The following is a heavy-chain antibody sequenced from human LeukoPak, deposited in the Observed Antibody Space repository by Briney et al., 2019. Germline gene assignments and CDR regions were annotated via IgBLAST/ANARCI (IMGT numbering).Heavy chain of an antibody. J-gene: IGHJ5*02. CDR3: ARCPIIAAAGTLGWFDP. Sequence: SETLSLTCTVSGGSISSYYRSWIRQPPGKGLEWIGYIYTSGSTNYNPSLKSRVTMSVDTSKNQFSLKLSSVTAADTAVYYCARCPIIAAAGTLGWFDPWGQGTLVTVSS. CDR2: IYTSGST. D-gene: IGHD6-13*01. V-gene: IGHV4-4*08. CDR1: GGSISSYY.